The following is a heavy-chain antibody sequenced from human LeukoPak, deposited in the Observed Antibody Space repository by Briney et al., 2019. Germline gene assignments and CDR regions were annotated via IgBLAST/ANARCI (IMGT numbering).Heavy chain of an antibody. V-gene: IGHV3-74*01. CDR3: ASGYSPDYGGNIY. CDR2: INSDGSTT. Sequence: LPGGSLRLSCAASGFTFSSYAMSWVREAPGKGLVWVSRINSDGSTTNYVDSVKGRFTISRDNAKNTLYLQMNSLRDEDTAVYYCASGYSPDYGGNIYWGQGTLVTAAS. J-gene: IGHJ4*02. CDR1: GFTFSSYA. D-gene: IGHD4-23*01.